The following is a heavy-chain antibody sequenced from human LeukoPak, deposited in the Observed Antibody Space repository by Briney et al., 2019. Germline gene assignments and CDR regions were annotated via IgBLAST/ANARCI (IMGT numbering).Heavy chain of an antibody. CDR3: ASKSINCSGGSCYSDY. V-gene: IGHV4-39*01. J-gene: IGHJ4*02. D-gene: IGHD2-15*01. Sequence: GSLRLSCAVSGSIFSKYWMTWVRQPPGKGLEWIGSIYYSGSTYYNPSLKSRVTISVDTSKNQFSLKLSSVTAADTAVYYCASKSINCSGGSCYSDYWGQGTLVTVSS. CDR1: GSIFSKYW. CDR2: IYYSGST.